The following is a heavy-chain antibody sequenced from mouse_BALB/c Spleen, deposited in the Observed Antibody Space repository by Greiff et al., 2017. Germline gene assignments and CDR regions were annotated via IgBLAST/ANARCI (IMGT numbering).Heavy chain of an antibody. J-gene: IGHJ2*01. V-gene: IGHV5-17*02. CDR2: ISSGSSTI. Sequence: EVKLMESGGGLVQPGGSRKLSCAASGFTFSSFGMHWVRQAPEKGLEWVAYISSGSSTIYYADTVKGRFTISRDNPKNTLFLQMTSLRSEDTAMYYCARGEGGSGYFDYWGQGTTLTVSS. CDR1: GFTFSSFG. CDR3: ARGEGGSGYFDY. D-gene: IGHD1-1*02.